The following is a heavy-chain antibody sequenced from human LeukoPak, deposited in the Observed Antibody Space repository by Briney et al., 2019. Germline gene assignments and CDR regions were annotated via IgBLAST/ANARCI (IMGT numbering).Heavy chain of an antibody. V-gene: IGHV4-38-2*01. CDR1: GYSISSGYY. CDR2: IYHSGST. CDR3: ARYGHWFDP. Sequence: SETLSLTCAVSGYSISSGYYWGWIRQPPGKGLEWIGSIYHSGSTYHNPSLKSRVTISVDTSKNQLSLKLSSVTAADTAVYYCARYGHWFDPWGQGTLVTVSS. D-gene: IGHD3-10*01. J-gene: IGHJ5*02.